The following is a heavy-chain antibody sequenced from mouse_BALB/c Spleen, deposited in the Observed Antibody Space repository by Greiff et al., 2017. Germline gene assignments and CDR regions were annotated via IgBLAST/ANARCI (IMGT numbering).Heavy chain of an antibody. CDR2: IYPYNGGT. V-gene: IGHV1S29*02. CDR3: ARDGSSYPYYAMDY. J-gene: IGHJ4*01. D-gene: IGHD1-1*01. CDR1: GYTFTDYN. Sequence: EVQLQQSGPELVKPGASVKISCKASGYTFTDYNMHWVKQSHGKSLEWIGYIYPYNGGTGYNQKFKSKATLTVDNSSSTAYMELRSLTSEDSAVYYCARDGSSYPYYAMDYWGQGTSVTVSS.